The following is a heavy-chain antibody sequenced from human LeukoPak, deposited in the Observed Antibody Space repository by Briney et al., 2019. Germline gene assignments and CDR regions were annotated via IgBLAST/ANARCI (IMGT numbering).Heavy chain of an antibody. CDR1: GFTFSSYS. D-gene: IGHD1-14*01. Sequence: GGSLRLSCAVSGFTFSSYSMTWVRQAPGKGLEWVSYISSTSSTVYYADSVKGRFTISRDNSKNLLYLQMNRLGADDTAVYYCARAGIGFYFDSWGQGTLVTVSS. CDR2: ISSTSSTV. V-gene: IGHV3-48*04. CDR3: ARAGIGFYFDS. J-gene: IGHJ4*02.